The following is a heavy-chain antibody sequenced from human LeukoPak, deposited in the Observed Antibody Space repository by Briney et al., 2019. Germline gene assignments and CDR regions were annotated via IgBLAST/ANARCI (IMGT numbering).Heavy chain of an antibody. CDR3: ARQDIVVVPAAIAWFDP. Sequence: SETLSLTCAVSGYSISSGYYWGWIRQPPGKGLEWIGSIYHSGSTYYNPSLKSRATISVDTSKSQFSLKLSSVTAADTAVYYCARQDIVVVPAAIAWFDPWGQGTLVTVSS. CDR2: IYHSGST. J-gene: IGHJ5*02. CDR1: GYSISSGYY. D-gene: IGHD2-2*01. V-gene: IGHV4-38-2*01.